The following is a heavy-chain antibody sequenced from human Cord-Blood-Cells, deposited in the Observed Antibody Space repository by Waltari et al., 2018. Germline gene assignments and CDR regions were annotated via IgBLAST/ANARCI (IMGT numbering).Heavy chain of an antibody. J-gene: IGHJ4*02. D-gene: IGHD6-6*01. CDR2: ISGSGGST. V-gene: IGHV3-23*01. Sequence: EVQLLESGGGLVQPGGSLRLSCAASGFTFSSYAMSWVRRAPGKGLEWVSAISGSGGSTYYADSVKGRFTISRDNSKNTLYLQMNSLRAEDTAVYYCAKGRKYSSYYFDYWGQGTLVTVSS. CDR3: AKGRKYSSYYFDY. CDR1: GFTFSSYA.